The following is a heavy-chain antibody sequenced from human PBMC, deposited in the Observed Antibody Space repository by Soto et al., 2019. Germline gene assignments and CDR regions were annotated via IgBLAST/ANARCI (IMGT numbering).Heavy chain of an antibody. V-gene: IGHV1-3*01. CDR2: INAGNGHT. J-gene: IGHJ4*02. Sequence: QVQLVQSGAEVKKPGASVKVSCKASGYTFSNYLLHWARQAPGQGLEWMGWINAGNGHTKYSQKFQGRVTFTRDTSATTAYIELSSLRSEDTAVYYCASPSYGSGSYYWGQGTLVTVSS. CDR3: ASPSYGSGSYY. CDR1: GYTFSNYL. D-gene: IGHD3-10*01.